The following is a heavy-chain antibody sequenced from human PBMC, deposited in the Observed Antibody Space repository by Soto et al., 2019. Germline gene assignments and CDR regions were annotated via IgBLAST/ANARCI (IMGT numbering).Heavy chain of an antibody. V-gene: IGHV4-61*08. CDR3: ARAQSRWELLGYFDY. Sequence: SETLSLTCTVSGGSISSGDYYWSWIRQPPGKGLEWIGYIYYSGSTNYNPSLKSRVTISVDTSKNQFSLKLSSVTAADTAVYYCARAQSRWELLGYFDYWGQGTLVTVSS. D-gene: IGHD1-26*01. CDR1: GGSISSGDYY. CDR2: IYYSGST. J-gene: IGHJ4*02.